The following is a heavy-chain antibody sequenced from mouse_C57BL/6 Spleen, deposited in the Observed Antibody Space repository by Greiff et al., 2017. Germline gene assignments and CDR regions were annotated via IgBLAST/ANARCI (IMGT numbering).Heavy chain of an antibody. CDR3: TKDYYGSSYVGYFDV. CDR2: IDPENGDT. Sequence: VQLQQSGAELVRPGASVKLSCTASGFNIKDDYMHWVKQRPEQGLEWIGWIDPENGDTEYASKFQGKATITADTSSNTAYLQLSSLTSEDTAGYYCTKDYYGSSYVGYFDVWGTGTTVTVSS. D-gene: IGHD1-1*01. CDR1: GFNIKDDY. J-gene: IGHJ1*03. V-gene: IGHV14-4*01.